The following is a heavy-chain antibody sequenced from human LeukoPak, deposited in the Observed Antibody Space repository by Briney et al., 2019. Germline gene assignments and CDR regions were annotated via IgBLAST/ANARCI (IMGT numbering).Heavy chain of an antibody. CDR3: AKPYDSSGYYYGAAPYNDY. CDR2: ISGSGGST. V-gene: IGHV3-23*01. D-gene: IGHD3-22*01. Sequence: GGSLRLSCAASGSTFSSYAMSWVRQAPGKGLEWVSAISGSGGSTYYADSVKGRFTISRDNSKNTLYLQMNSLRAEDTAVYYCAKPYDSSGYYYGAAPYNDYWGQGTLVTVSS. J-gene: IGHJ4*02. CDR1: GSTFSSYA.